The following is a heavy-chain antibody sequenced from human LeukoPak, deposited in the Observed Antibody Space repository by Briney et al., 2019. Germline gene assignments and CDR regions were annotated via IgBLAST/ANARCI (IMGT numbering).Heavy chain of an antibody. D-gene: IGHD3-22*01. CDR3: ARVPGYYDSSGYVSLDY. Sequence: ASVKVSCKASGYTFTSYGISWVRQAPGQGLEWVGWIRAYNGNTNYAQKLQGRVTMTTDTSTSTAYMELRSLRSDDTAVYYCARVPGYYDSSGYVSLDYWGQGTLVTVSS. CDR2: IRAYNGNT. J-gene: IGHJ4*02. CDR1: GYTFTSYG. V-gene: IGHV1-18*01.